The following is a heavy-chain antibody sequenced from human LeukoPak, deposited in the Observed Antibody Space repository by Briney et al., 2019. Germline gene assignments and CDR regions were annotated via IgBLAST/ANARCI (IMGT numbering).Heavy chain of an antibody. CDR1: GGSISSYH. V-gene: IGHV4-59*01. Sequence: PSETLSLTCTVSGGSISSYHWSWIPQPPGRGLVGIVNIYYSGSTNYNPSLNSRVTISVDTSKNQFSLKLSSVTAADTAVYYCARTNGGLEYYFDYWGQGTLVTVSS. CDR2: IYYSGST. CDR3: ARTNGGLEYYFDY. J-gene: IGHJ4*02. D-gene: IGHD4-23*01.